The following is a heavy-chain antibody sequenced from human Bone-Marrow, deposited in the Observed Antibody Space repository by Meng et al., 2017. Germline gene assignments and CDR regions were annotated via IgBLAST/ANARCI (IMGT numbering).Heavy chain of an antibody. J-gene: IGHJ4*02. Sequence: QHPVVQSGAEVKRPGASVTVYCKASHYTFTGYCVSWFRQAPGQGLEWMAWLGAHDGDTSHAPRFQGKVTVTADRPTATAYMELRDLRSDDTGVYYCAIGTPGRSYSDYWGQGTLVTVSS. V-gene: IGHV1-18*01. CDR3: AIGTPGRSYSDY. D-gene: IGHD3-10*01. CDR2: LGAHDGDT. CDR1: HYTFTGYC.